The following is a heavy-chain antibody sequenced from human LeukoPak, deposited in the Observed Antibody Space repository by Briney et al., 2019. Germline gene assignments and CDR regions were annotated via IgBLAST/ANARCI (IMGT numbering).Heavy chain of an antibody. D-gene: IGHD2-21*01. J-gene: IGHJ6*02. CDR2: ISSSSSTI. V-gene: IGHV3-48*01. CDR3: ARDFGHIVSDGMDV. CDR1: GFTFSSYS. Sequence: GGSLRLSCAASGFTFSSYSMNWVRQAPGKGLEWVSYISSSSSTIYYADSVKGRFTISRDNAKNSLYLQMNSLRAEDTAVYYCARDFGHIVSDGMDVWGQGTTVTVSS.